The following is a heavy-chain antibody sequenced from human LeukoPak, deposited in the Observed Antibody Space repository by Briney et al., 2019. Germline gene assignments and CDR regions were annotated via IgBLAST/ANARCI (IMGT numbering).Heavy chain of an antibody. J-gene: IGHJ3*02. CDR3: ASLTTADAFDI. Sequence: SETLSLTCTVSGYSISSGYYWGWIRQPPGKGLEWIGYIHYSGSTNYNPSLKSRVTISVDTSKNQFSLKLSSVTAADTAVFYCASLTTADAFDIWGQGTMVTVSS. CDR2: IHYSGST. V-gene: IGHV4-61*01. D-gene: IGHD3-22*01. CDR1: GYSISSGYY.